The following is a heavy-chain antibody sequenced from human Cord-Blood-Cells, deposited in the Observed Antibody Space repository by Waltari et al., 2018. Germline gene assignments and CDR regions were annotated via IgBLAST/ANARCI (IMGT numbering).Heavy chain of an antibody. J-gene: IGHJ4*02. Sequence: QLQLQESGPGLVKPSETLSLTCTVSGGSISSSSYYWGWIRQPPGKGLEWIGSIYYSGSTYSNPSLKSRVTISVDTSKNQFSLKLSSVTAADTAVYYCAGLPPGGSSDYWGQGTLVTVSS. CDR3: AGLPPGGSSDY. V-gene: IGHV4-39*01. CDR1: GGSISSSSYY. D-gene: IGHD6-6*01. CDR2: IYYSGST.